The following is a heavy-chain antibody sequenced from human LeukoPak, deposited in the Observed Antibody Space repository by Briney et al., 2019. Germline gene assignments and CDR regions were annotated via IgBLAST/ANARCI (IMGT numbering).Heavy chain of an antibody. V-gene: IGHV3-23*01. CDR2: ISGSGGST. D-gene: IGHD3-22*01. J-gene: IGHJ3*02. Sequence: PGGSLRLSCAASGFTFSSYAMSWVRQAPGKGLEWVSAISGSGGSTYYADSVKGRFTISRDNSKNTLYLQMNSLRAEDTAVYYCAKGNYYDSSGYYHEDAFDIWGQGTMVTVSS. CDR3: AKGNYYDSSGYYHEDAFDI. CDR1: GFTFSSYA.